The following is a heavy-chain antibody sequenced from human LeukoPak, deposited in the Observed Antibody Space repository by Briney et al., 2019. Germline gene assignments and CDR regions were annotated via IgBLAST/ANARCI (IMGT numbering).Heavy chain of an antibody. CDR3: AKGGPVAADPRYFQH. V-gene: IGHV3-66*01. J-gene: IGHJ1*01. CDR1: GFTVSSNY. Sequence: GGSLRLSCAVSGFTVSSNYMSWVRQAPGKGLEWVSVIYSDGSTYYADSVKGRFTISRDNSKNTLYLQMNSLRAEDTAVYYCAKGGPVAADPRYFQHWGQGTLVTVSS. CDR2: IYSDGST. D-gene: IGHD6-19*01.